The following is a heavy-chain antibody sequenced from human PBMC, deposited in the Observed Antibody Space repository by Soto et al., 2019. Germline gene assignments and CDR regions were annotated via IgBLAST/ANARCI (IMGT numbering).Heavy chain of an antibody. D-gene: IGHD3-10*01. J-gene: IGHJ4*02. Sequence: GGSLRLSCAASGFTFSSYAMSWVRQAPGKGLEWVSAISGSGGSTYYADSVKGRFTISRDNSKNTLYLQMNSLRAEDTAVYYCAKVDEGLLWFGELLFNYWGQGTLVTVSS. CDR2: ISGSGGST. V-gene: IGHV3-23*01. CDR3: AKVDEGLLWFGELLFNY. CDR1: GFTFSSYA.